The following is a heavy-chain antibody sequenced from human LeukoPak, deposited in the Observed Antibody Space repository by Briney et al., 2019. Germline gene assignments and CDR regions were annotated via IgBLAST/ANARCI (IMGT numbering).Heavy chain of an antibody. CDR3: ARGLRFLSIALHY. D-gene: IGHD6-6*01. J-gene: IGHJ4*02. CDR2: IIPILGIA. CDR1: GGTFSSYT. V-gene: IGHV1-69*02. Sequence: AASVKVSCKASGGTFSSYTISCVRQAPGQGLEWMGRIIPILGIANYAQKFQGRVTITADKSTSTAYMELSSLRSEDTAVYYCARGLRFLSIALHYWGQGTLVTVSS.